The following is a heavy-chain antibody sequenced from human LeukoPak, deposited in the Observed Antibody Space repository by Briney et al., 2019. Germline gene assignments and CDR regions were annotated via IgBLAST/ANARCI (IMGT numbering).Heavy chain of an antibody. D-gene: IGHD5-18*01. CDR1: GFSFSSYG. V-gene: IGHV3-33*01. J-gene: IGHJ4*02. CDR3: ARDLGRGYSNSNDC. CDR2: IWYAGSNE. Sequence: GGSLTLSCAASGFSFSSYGMHWVRQSPGKGLEWVAVIWYAGSNESYADSVQGRFTITRDNSKSTLYLQIKSLRAEDTAVYYCARDLGRGYSNSNDCWGQGTLVTVSS.